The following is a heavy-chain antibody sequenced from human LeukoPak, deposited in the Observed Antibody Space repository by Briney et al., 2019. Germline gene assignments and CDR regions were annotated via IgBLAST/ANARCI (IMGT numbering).Heavy chain of an antibody. J-gene: IGHJ4*02. V-gene: IGHV4-59*01. CDR3: ARLVGATKNFDY. CDR1: GGSISSYY. D-gene: IGHD1-26*01. CDR2: IHYSGST. Sequence: SETLSLTCTASGGSISSYYWSWIRQPPGKGLEWIGYIHYSGSTNYNPSLKSRVTISIDTSKNQFSLKLNSVTAADTAVYYCARLVGATKNFDYWGQGTLVTVSS.